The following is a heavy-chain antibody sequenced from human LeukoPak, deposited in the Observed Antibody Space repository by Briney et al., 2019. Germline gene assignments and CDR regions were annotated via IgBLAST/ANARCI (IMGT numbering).Heavy chain of an antibody. D-gene: IGHD1-14*01. Sequence: SETLSLTCTVSGGSISSGGYYWSWIRQPPGKGLEWIGYIYHSGSTYYNPSLKSRVTISVDTSKNQFSLKLSSVTAADTAVYYCAGTTGSHWYFDLWGRGTLVIVSS. CDR1: GGSISSGGYY. V-gene: IGHV4-30-2*01. CDR2: IYHSGST. CDR3: AGTTGSHWYFDL. J-gene: IGHJ2*01.